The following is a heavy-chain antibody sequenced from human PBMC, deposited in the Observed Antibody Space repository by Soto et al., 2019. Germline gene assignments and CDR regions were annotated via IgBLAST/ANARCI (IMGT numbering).Heavy chain of an antibody. D-gene: IGHD5-12*01. Sequence: GASVKVSCKASGYTFTGYYMHWVRQAPGQGLEWMGWINPNSGGTNYAQKFQGWVTMTRDTPISTAYMELSRLRSDDTAVYYCARDTRGYSGQRGFDYWGQGTLVTVSS. V-gene: IGHV1-2*04. J-gene: IGHJ4*02. CDR1: GYTFTGYY. CDR3: ARDTRGYSGQRGFDY. CDR2: INPNSGGT.